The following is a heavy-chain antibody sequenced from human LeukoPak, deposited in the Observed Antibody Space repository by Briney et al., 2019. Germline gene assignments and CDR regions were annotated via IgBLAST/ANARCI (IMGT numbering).Heavy chain of an antibody. D-gene: IGHD6-19*01. CDR3: ARDAGYSSGWYVLDAFDI. V-gene: IGHV3-21*05. CDR2: ISSSSSYT. CDR1: GFTFSSYG. Sequence: KSGRSLRLSCAASGFTFSSYGIHWVRQAPGKGLEWVSYISSSSSYTNYADSVKGRFTISRDNAKNSLYLQMNSLRAEDTAVYYCARDAGYSSGWYVLDAFDIWGQGTMVTVSS. J-gene: IGHJ3*02.